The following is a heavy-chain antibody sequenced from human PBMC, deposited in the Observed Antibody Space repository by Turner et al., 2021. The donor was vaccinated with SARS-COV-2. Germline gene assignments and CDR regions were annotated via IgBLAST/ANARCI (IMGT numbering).Heavy chain of an antibody. CDR3: SRDPWYYDSSGWTPSDY. CDR1: GFTFSSNS. CDR2: ISSSSSYI. J-gene: IGHJ4*02. Sequence: EVQPVESGGGLFKPGWSLSLSCAFSGFTFSSNSMNWVRQAPGKGLEWVSSISSSSSYIHYADSVKGRFTITRDNDKNSLYLQMNSLRAEDTAVYYCSRDPWYYDSSGWTPSDYWGQGTLVTVSS. D-gene: IGHD3-22*01. V-gene: IGHV3-21*01.